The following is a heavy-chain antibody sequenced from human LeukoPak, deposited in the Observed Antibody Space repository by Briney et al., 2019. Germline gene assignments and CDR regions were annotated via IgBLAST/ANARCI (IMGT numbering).Heavy chain of an antibody. V-gene: IGHV1-18*01. CDR1: GYTFTSYG. CDR3: ARVRAWAGSYGMDV. D-gene: IGHD3/OR15-3a*01. Sequence: GASVKVSCKASGYTFTSYGISWVRQAPGQGLEWMGWISGYNGNTNYAQKLQGRVTMTTDTFTSTAYMELRSLRSDDAAVYYCARVRAWAGSYGMDVWGQGTTVTVSS. CDR2: ISGYNGNT. J-gene: IGHJ6*02.